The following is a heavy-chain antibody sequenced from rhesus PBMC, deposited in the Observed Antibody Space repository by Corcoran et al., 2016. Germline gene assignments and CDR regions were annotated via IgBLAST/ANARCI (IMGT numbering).Heavy chain of an antibody. V-gene: IGHV3S5*01. Sequence: EVQLVETGGGLVQPGGSLRLSCTASGCTFSTYGMSWVRQAPGKGLEWVSGISNTGDRTYYAGSVKGRFTISRDNSKNTLSLQMNNLRIEDTAVYSCAKAGYDNRLEYFDLWGQGALVTVSS. CDR3: AKAGYDNRLEYFDL. J-gene: IGHJ1*01. CDR2: ISNTGDRT. D-gene: IGHD3-40*01. CDR1: GCTFSTYG.